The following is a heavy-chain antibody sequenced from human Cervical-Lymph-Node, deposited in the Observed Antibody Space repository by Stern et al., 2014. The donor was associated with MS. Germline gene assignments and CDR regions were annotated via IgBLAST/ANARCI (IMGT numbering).Heavy chain of an antibody. CDR3: ARGEVYGFDI. J-gene: IGHJ3*02. D-gene: IGHD5/OR15-5a*01. V-gene: IGHV1-18*04. CDR2: ISVHSGNT. Sequence: VQLVQSGPELKKPGASVKVSCKASGYMFLSYGLGWVRQAPGQGLEWMGWISVHSGNTNYAQKFQDRVNLTTDTSTNTAFLELKSLRSADTAVYYCARGEVYGFDIWGQGTVVSVSA. CDR1: GYMFLSYG.